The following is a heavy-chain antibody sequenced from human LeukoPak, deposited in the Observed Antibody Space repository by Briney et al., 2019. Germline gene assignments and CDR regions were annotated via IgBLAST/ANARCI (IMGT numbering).Heavy chain of an antibody. D-gene: IGHD3-10*01. CDR2: ISWDGGST. V-gene: IGHV3-43*01. J-gene: IGHJ4*02. Sequence: GGSLRLSCAASGFTFSSYSMNWVRQAPGKGLEWVSLISWDGGSTYYADSVKGRFTISRDNSKNSLYLQMNSLRTEDTALYYCAKEGSMVRGEGLDYWGQGTLVTVSS. CDR1: GFTFSSYS. CDR3: AKEGSMVRGEGLDY.